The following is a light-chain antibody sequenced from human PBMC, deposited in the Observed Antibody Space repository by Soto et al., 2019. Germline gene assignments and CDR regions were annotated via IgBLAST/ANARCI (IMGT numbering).Light chain of an antibody. V-gene: IGKV3-20*01. J-gene: IGKJ4*01. CDR3: QQYGSSPLS. Sequence: EIVLTQSPGTLSLSPGERATLSCRASQSVSSSYLAWYQQKPGQAPRLLIYGASSRATGILDRFSGSGSGTDFTLPISRLEPEEFAVYCCQQYGSSPLSFGGGTKVEIK. CDR2: GAS. CDR1: QSVSSSY.